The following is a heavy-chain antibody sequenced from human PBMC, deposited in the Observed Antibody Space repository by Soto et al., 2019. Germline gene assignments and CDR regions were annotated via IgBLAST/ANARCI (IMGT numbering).Heavy chain of an antibody. D-gene: IGHD3-22*01. Sequence: ASVKVSCKASGYTFTSYAMHWVRQAPGQRLEWMGWINAGNGNTKYSQKFQGRVTITRDTSASTAYMELSSLRSEDTAVYYCARGSGYYYWDDYWSQGTLVTVS. CDR3: ARGSGYYYWDDY. V-gene: IGHV1-3*01. CDR1: GYTFTSYA. J-gene: IGHJ4*02. CDR2: INAGNGNT.